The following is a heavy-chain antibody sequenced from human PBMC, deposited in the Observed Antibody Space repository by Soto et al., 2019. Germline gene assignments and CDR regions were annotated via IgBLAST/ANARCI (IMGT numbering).Heavy chain of an antibody. CDR1: GFTFGTYA. J-gene: IGHJ4*02. D-gene: IGHD6-25*01. CDR2: ISGGDGVT. Sequence: EVQLLESGGGLVQPGGSLRLSCAASGFTFGTYAMSWVRQAPEKGLEWVSAISGGDGVTWYADSAKGRFTISRDNSKNTVCLRMNRLRVEDTAIYYCAKGRGGPRDYFGDWGQGTLVTVSS. CDR3: AKGRGGPRDYFGD. V-gene: IGHV3-23*01.